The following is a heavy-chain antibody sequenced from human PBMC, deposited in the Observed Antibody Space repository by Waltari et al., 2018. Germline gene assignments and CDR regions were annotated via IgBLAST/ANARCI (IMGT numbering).Heavy chain of an antibody. CDR1: GFTFTSSA. V-gene: IGHV1-58*02. J-gene: IGHJ6*02. CDR2: IVVGSGNT. CDR3: AAGPVTSEFYYYYGMDV. D-gene: IGHD4-4*01. Sequence: QMQLVQSGPEVKKPGTSVKFSCKASGFTFTSSAMQWVRQARGQRLEWIGWIVVGSGNTNYAQKFQERVTITRDMATSTAYMELSSLRSEDTAVYYCAAGPVTSEFYYYYGMDVWGQGTTVTVSS.